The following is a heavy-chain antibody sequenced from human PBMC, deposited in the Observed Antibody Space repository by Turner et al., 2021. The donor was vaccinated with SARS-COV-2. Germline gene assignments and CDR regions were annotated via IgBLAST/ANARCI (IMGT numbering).Heavy chain of an antibody. V-gene: IGHV1-69*01. CDR2: IIPIVGTA. CDR3: AWYSGYDGGCHYFDY. Sequence: QVQLVQSGAAVKKPGSSVKVSCKASGGTFRSYAISWVRQAPGQGLEWMGGIIPIVGTANYSQKFQGRVTITADESTSTAYMELSSLISEDTAVYYCAWYSGYDGGCHYFDYWGQGTLVTVSS. D-gene: IGHD5-12*01. CDR1: GGTFRSYA. J-gene: IGHJ4*02.